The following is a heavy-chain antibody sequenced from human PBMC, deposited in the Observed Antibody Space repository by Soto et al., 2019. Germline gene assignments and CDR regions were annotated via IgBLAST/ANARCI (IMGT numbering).Heavy chain of an antibody. CDR1: NASITSSGYY. CDR3: ARMSGTYYVPDY. V-gene: IGHV4-31*03. J-gene: IGHJ4*02. CDR2: IYHSGST. D-gene: IGHD1-26*01. Sequence: QVQLQDSGPRLVEASQTLSLTCTVSNASITSSGYYWSWVRQPPGKRLEWIGYIYHSGSTFYSPTLQSRLTMSVDTSKNQFSLTLRSVTAADTAVYHCARMSGTYYVPDYWGQGTLVTVSS.